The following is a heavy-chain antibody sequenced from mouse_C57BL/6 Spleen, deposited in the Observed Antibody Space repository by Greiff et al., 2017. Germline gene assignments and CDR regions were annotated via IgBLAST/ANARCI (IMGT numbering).Heavy chain of an antibody. CDR1: GYTFTSYW. CDR2: IHPNSGST. Sequence: VKLQQPGAELVKPGASVKLSCKASGYTFTSYWMHWVKQRPGQGLEWIGMIHPNSGSTNYNEKFKSKATLTVDKSSSTAYMQLSSLTSEDSAVYYCARPITTVVARDYWYFDVWGTGTTVTVSS. J-gene: IGHJ1*03. CDR3: ARPITTVVARDYWYFDV. V-gene: IGHV1-64*01. D-gene: IGHD1-1*01.